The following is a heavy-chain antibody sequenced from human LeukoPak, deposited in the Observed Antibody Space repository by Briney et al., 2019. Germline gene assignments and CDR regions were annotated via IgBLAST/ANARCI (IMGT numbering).Heavy chain of an antibody. V-gene: IGHV3-66*01. Sequence: PGGSLRLSCAASGFTVSSNYMSWVRQAPGKGLEWVSVIYSGGSTYYADSVKGRFTISRDNSKNTLYLQMNSLRAEDTAVYYCCSTTTVVTPTPDAFDIWGQGTMVTVSS. D-gene: IGHD4-23*01. J-gene: IGHJ3*02. CDR3: CSTTTVVTPTPDAFDI. CDR2: IYSGGST. CDR1: GFTVSSNY.